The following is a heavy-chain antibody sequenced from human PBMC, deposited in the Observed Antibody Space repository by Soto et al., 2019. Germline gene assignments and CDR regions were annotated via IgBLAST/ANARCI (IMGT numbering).Heavy chain of an antibody. J-gene: IGHJ5*02. CDR2: INPRGGST. CDR3: GRGGSSSWYSWFDA. D-gene: IGHD6-13*01. CDR1: GYTFTGYY. Sequence: ASVKVSCKASGYTFTGYYMHWVRQAPGQGLEWMGIINPRGGSTSYAQKFQGRITLTRDTSTSTVYIEMNILRSEDTAVYYCGRGGSSSWYSWFDAWGQGTRVTVSS. V-gene: IGHV1-46*03.